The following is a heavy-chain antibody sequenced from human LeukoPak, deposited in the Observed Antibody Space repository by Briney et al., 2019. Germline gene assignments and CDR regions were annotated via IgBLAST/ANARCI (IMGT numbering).Heavy chain of an antibody. CDR2: INPLTGFT. D-gene: IGHD1-20*01. CDR3: APTPEAYTSNWNV. J-gene: IGHJ4*02. Sequence: ASVKVSCKASGYSSIDDYMHWVRQAPGQGLEWMGWINPLTGFTNYAQKFQGRVTMTRDTSISTAYMEVARLRFDDTAVYYCAPTPEAYTSNWNVWGQGTLVTVSS. CDR1: GYSSIDDY. V-gene: IGHV1-2*02.